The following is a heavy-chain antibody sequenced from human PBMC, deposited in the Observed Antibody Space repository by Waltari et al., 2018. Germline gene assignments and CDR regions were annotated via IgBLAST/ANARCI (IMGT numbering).Heavy chain of an antibody. CDR2: IYYSGLT. V-gene: IGHV4-39*01. Sequence: QLQLQESGPGLVKPSETLSLTCTVSGDSISSNYDYWGWIRQPPWKGLGWIASIYYSGLTYYNPSLKSRVTISVDTSKNQFSLKVSSVTAADTAVYYCARRRSGWYYFDYWGQGSLVTVSS. CDR3: ARRRSGWYYFDY. CDR1: GDSISSNYDY. D-gene: IGHD6-19*01. J-gene: IGHJ4*02.